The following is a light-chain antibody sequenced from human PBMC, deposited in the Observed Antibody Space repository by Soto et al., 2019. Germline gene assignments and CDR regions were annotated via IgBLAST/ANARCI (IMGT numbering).Light chain of an antibody. CDR2: GAS. V-gene: IGKV3-15*01. CDR3: QQYYDWPIT. CDR1: QSISSL. Sequence: EIVLTQSPAALSASPGERATLSCRASQSISSLLAWYQQKPGQAPRLLIYGASTRATGIPARVSGGGSGTDFTLAISSLQSEDFAIYYCQQYYDWPITFGQGTRLEIK. J-gene: IGKJ5*01.